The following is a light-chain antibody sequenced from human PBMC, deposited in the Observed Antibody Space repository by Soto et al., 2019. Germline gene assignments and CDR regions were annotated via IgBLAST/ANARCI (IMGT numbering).Light chain of an antibody. J-gene: IGLJ2*01. V-gene: IGLV2-14*01. Sequence: QSALTQPASVSGSPGQSITISCTGTSSDVGGYDYVSWYQQHPGKAPKLLIFDVSKRPSGVSYRFSGSKSGNTASLTNSGLQAEDEADYYCSSYASSITLVFGGGTKLTVL. CDR1: SSDVGGYDY. CDR3: SSYASSITLV. CDR2: DVS.